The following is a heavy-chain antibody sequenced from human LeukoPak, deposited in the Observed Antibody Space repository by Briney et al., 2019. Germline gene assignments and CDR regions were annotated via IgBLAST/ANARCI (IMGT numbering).Heavy chain of an antibody. V-gene: IGHV1-46*01. CDR2: ISPGGGGT. Sequence: ASVKVSCKGSGYTFTSYDINWVRQGPGQGLEWMGIISPGGGGTNYAQKFQGRVSMTRDTSTSTVYMELSSLTSDDTTVYYCARGGDDYNWELQYIEVWGKGTTVTISS. D-gene: IGHD5-24*01. CDR3: ARGGDDYNWELQYIEV. J-gene: IGHJ6*03. CDR1: GYTFTSYD.